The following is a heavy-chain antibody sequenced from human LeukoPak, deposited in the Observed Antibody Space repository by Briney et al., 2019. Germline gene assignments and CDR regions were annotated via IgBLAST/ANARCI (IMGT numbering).Heavy chain of an antibody. J-gene: IGHJ4*02. CDR1: GFTFSSHG. CDR2: IWYDGTNK. V-gene: IGHV3-33*01. D-gene: IGHD6-19*01. CDR3: ARDKGGWPRNAFDY. Sequence: PGRSLGLSCAASGFTFSSHGIHWVRQAPGRGLEWVAVIWYDGTNKYYEDSVKGRFSISRDDSKNTVYLQMNSLRAEDTSIYYCARDKGGWPRNAFDYWGQGTLVTVSS.